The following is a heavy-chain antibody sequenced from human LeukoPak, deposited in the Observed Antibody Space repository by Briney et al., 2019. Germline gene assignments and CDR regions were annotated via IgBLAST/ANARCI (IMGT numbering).Heavy chain of an antibody. Sequence: PSETLSLTCTVSGGSISSGDYYWSWIRQPAGKGLEWIGRIYTSGSTNYNPSLKSRVTMSVDMSKNQFSLRLSSVTAADTAVYYCALGYCGGGSCYAREYFQHWGQGTLVTVSS. CDR1: GGSISSGDYY. J-gene: IGHJ1*01. CDR3: ALGYCGGGSCYAREYFQH. CDR2: IYTSGST. V-gene: IGHV4-61*02. D-gene: IGHD2-15*01.